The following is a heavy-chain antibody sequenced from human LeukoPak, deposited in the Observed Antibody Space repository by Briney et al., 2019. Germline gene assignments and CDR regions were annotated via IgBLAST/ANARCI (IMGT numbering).Heavy chain of an antibody. J-gene: IGHJ4*02. D-gene: IGHD3-10*01. CDR2: ISYDGSNK. Sequence: GGSLRLSCAASGFTFSSYAMHWVRQAPGKGLEWVAVISYDGSNKYYADSVKGRFTISRDNSKNTLYLQMNSLRAEDTAVYYCAKERSVRGVSFDYWGQGTLVTVSS. CDR3: AKERSVRGVSFDY. CDR1: GFTFSSYA. V-gene: IGHV3-30-3*01.